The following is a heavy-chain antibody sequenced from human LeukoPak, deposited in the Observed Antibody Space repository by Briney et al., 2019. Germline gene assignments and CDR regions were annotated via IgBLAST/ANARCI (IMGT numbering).Heavy chain of an antibody. V-gene: IGHV4-61*02. CDR2: IYTSGST. CDR1: GGSISSGSYY. J-gene: IGHJ5*02. Sequence: SQTLSLTCTVSGGSISSGSYYWSWIRQPAGKGLEWTGRIYTSGSTNYNPSLKSRVTISVDTSKNQFSLKLSSVTAADTAVYYCAREGGRSVVVPAAITWFDPWGQGTLVTVSS. CDR3: AREGGRSVVVPAAITWFDP. D-gene: IGHD2-2*02.